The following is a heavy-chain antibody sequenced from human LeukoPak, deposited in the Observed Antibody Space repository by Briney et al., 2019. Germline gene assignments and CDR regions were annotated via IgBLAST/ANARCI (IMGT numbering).Heavy chain of an antibody. CDR3: ARDRCSSTSCFIDY. CDR1: RFTFSNYW. CDR2: IKQDGSEK. Sequence: PGGSLRLSCAASRFTFSNYWMSWVRQAPGKGLEWVANIKQDGSEKYYVDSVKGRFTISRDNAKNSLYLQMNSLRAEDRAVYYCARDRCSSTSCFIDYWGQGTLVTVSS. J-gene: IGHJ4*02. D-gene: IGHD2-2*01. V-gene: IGHV3-7*04.